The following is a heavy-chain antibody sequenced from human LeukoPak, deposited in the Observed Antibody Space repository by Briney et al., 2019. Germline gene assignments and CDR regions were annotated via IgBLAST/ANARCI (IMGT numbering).Heavy chain of an antibody. D-gene: IGHD6-19*01. V-gene: IGHV4-34*01. J-gene: IGHJ4*02. CDR2: INHSGST. Sequence: SETLSLTCAVYGGSFSGYYWSWIRQPPGKGLEWIGEINHSGSTNYNPSLKSRVTISVDTSKNQFSLKLSSVTAADTAVYYCARDTSSGWYDYWGQGTLVTVSS. CDR1: GGSFSGYY. CDR3: ARDTSSGWYDY.